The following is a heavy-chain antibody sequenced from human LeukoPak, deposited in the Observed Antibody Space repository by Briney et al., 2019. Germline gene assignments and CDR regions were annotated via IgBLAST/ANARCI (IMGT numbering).Heavy chain of an antibody. Sequence: SVKVSCKASGGTFSSYAISWVRQAPGQGLEWMGGIIPIFGTANYAQKFQGRVTITADESTSTAYMELSSLRSEDTAVYYCTETRGVQLWPFDYWGQGTLVTVSS. V-gene: IGHV1-69*13. J-gene: IGHJ4*02. CDR2: IIPIFGTA. CDR3: TETRGVQLWPFDY. D-gene: IGHD5-18*01. CDR1: GGTFSSYA.